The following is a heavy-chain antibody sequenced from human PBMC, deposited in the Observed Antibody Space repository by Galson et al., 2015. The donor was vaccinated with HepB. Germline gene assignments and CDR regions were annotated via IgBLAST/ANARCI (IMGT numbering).Heavy chain of an antibody. CDR2: ISGSGGST. D-gene: IGHD4-17*01. CDR3: AAPDDYGFPWDY. CDR1: GFTFSSYA. J-gene: IGHJ4*02. V-gene: IGHV3-23*01. Sequence: SLRLSCAASGFTFSSYAMSWVRQAPGKGLEWVSAISGSGGSTYYADSVKGRFTISRDNSKNTLYLQMNSLRAEDTAVYYCAAPDDYGFPWDYWGQGTLVTVSS.